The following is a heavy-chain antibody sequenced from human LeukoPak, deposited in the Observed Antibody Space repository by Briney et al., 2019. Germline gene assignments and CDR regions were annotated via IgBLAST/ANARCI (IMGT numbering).Heavy chain of an antibody. CDR2: VSDSGGST. V-gene: IGHV3-23*01. Sequence: PGGSLRLSWATSGFTFSSYSMSRCRQAPGKGLEWVSCVSDSGGSTYYADSVKGRFTISRDNSRNTLSLQMNSLRAEDTAVYYCARATSGWAPFDYWGQGTLVTVSS. D-gene: IGHD6-19*01. CDR1: GFTFSSYS. J-gene: IGHJ4*02. CDR3: ARATSGWAPFDY.